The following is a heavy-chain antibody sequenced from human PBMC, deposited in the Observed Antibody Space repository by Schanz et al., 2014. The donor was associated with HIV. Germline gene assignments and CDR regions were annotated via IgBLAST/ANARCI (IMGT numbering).Heavy chain of an antibody. D-gene: IGHD1-26*01. CDR1: GGTFSSYA. V-gene: IGHV1-69*01. CDR3: ARGRYSGSYYNY. CDR2: FIPIFGTT. Sequence: QVQLMQSAAEVKRPGSSVKVSCKASGGTFSSYAISWVRQAPGQGLEWMGGFIPIFGTTNYAQKFQGRVTITADESTSTTYLELSSLRSEDTAVYYCARGRYSGSYYNYWGQGTLVTVSS. J-gene: IGHJ4*02.